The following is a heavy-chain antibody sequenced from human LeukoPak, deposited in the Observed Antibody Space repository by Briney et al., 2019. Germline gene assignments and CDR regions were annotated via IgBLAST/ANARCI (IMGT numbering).Heavy chain of an antibody. CDR3: ARDGYSYGYRSFDY. J-gene: IGHJ4*02. CDR1: GGSFSGYY. Sequence: SETLSLTCAVYGGSFSGYYWSWIRQPPGKGLEGIVEINQSGSTNYNPSLKSRVTISVDTSKNQFSLKLSSVTAADTAVYYCARDGYSYGYRSFDYWGQGTLVTVSS. D-gene: IGHD5-18*01. V-gene: IGHV4-34*01. CDR2: INQSGST.